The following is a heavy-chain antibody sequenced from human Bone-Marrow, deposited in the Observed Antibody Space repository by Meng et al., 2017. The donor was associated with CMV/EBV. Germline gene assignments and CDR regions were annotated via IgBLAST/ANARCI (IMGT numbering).Heavy chain of an antibody. CDR1: GFTFNNYA. V-gene: IGHV3-72*01. CDR3: ARDSMQGGGFDH. CDR2: IKIKAYSYSV. J-gene: IGHJ4*02. D-gene: IGHD3-10*01. Sequence: GESLKISCTASGFTFNNYAMSWVRQAPGKGLEWVGRIKIKAYSYSVEYAASVKGRFTISRDDSWSSLYLQMDSLKTEDTAVYYCARDSMQGGGFDHWGQGTLVTVSS.